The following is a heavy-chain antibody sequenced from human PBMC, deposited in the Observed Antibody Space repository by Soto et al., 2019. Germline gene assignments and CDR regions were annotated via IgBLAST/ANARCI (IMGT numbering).Heavy chain of an antibody. J-gene: IGHJ5*02. CDR2: IDWDDDK. CDR1: GFSLSTSGMC. V-gene: IGHV2-70*11. Sequence: SGPTLVNPTQTLTLTCTFSGFSLSTSGMCVSWIRQPPGKALEWLARIDWDDDKYYSTSLKTRLTISKDTSKNQVVLTMTNVSPVTTVSYCAQLTPDRGVYYWFDPWGQGTLVTVSS. D-gene: IGHD3-10*01. CDR3: QLTPDRGVYYWFDP.